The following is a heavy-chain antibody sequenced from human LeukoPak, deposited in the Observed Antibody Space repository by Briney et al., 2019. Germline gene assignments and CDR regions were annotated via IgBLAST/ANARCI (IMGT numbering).Heavy chain of an antibody. D-gene: IGHD2-2*01. CDR3: ARDDSRGVVLAAPNWFDP. V-gene: IGHV1-2*02. CDR2: INPNSGGT. Sequence: ASVKVSCKASGYTFTGYYMHWVRQAPGQGLEWMGWINPNSGGTNYAQKFQGRVTMTRDTSISTAYMELSRLRSDDTAVYYCARDDSRGVVLAAPNWFDPWGQGTLVTVSS. CDR1: GYTFTGYY. J-gene: IGHJ5*02.